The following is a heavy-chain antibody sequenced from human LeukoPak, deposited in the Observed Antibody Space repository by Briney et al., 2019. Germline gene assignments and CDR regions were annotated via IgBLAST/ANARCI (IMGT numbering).Heavy chain of an antibody. J-gene: IGHJ4*02. D-gene: IGHD5-24*01. CDR3: ARSRDNYFDY. CDR2: ISSSGRTI. CDR1: GFTFSFYE. V-gene: IGHV3-48*03. Sequence: QTGGSLRLSCAASGFTFSFYEMNWARQAPGKGLEWLSYISSSGRTIHDADSVRGRFTISRGNAKNSLYLQMNSLRAEDTAVYYCARSRDNYFDYWGQGTLVTVSS.